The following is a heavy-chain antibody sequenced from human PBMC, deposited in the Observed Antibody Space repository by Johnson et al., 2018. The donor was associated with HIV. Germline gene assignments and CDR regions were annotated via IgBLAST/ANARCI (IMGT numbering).Heavy chain of an antibody. CDR3: ARDGPWLQSQRDAFDV. D-gene: IGHD5-24*01. CDR2: IWYDGSNK. CDR1: GFTVSSNY. Sequence: QVQLVESGGGVVQPGGSLRLSCEASGFTVSSNYMGWVRQAPGKGLEWVAVIWYDGSNKYYVDSVKGRFTISRDNAKNSLYLQMNSLRVEDTAMYYCARDGPWLQSQRDAFDVWGQGTMVIVSS. J-gene: IGHJ3*01. V-gene: IGHV3-33*08.